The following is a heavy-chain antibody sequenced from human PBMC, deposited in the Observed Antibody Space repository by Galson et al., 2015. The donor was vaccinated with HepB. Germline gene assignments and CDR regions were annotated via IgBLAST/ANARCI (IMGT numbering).Heavy chain of an antibody. CDR2: FDPEDGET. J-gene: IGHJ6*02. CDR3: ASNTGTGIHYYHYGMDV. CDR1: GYTLTELS. Sequence: SVKVSCKVSGYTLTELSMHWVRQAPGKGLEWMGGFDPEDGETIYAQKFQGRVTMTEDTSTDTAYMELSSLRSEDTAVYYCASNTGTGIHYYHYGMDVWGQGTTVTVSS. V-gene: IGHV1-24*01. D-gene: IGHD1-14*01.